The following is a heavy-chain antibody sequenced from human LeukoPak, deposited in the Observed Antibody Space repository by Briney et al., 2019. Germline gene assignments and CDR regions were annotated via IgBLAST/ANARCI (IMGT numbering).Heavy chain of an antibody. J-gene: IGHJ5*02. CDR1: GGTFSSYA. V-gene: IGHV1-69*06. CDR3: ARRIRGWDVVVPAAPKHAKGDWFDP. CDR2: IIPIFGTA. Sequence: SVKVSCKASGGTFSSYAISWVRQAPGQGLEWMGGIIPIFGTANYAQKFQGRVTITADKSTSTAYMELSSLRSEDTAVYYCARRIRGWDVVVPAAPKHAKGDWFDPWGQGTLVTVSS. D-gene: IGHD2-2*01.